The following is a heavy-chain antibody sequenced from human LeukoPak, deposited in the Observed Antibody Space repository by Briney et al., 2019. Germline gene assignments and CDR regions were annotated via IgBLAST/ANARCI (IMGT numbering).Heavy chain of an antibody. J-gene: IGHJ4*02. V-gene: IGHV3-23*01. CDR3: ARAPMATGDYFDY. CDR2: ISGSGDST. CDR1: GFTFSSYG. D-gene: IGHD5-12*01. Sequence: GGSLRLSCAASGFTFSSYGMSWVRQAPGKGLEWVSVISGSGDSTYYADSVKGRFTISRDNSKNTVYLQMNSLRSEDTAVYYCARAPMATGDYFDYWGQGTLVTVSS.